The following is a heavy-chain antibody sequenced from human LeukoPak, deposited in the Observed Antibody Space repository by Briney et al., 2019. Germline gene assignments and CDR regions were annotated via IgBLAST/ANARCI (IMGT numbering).Heavy chain of an antibody. CDR1: GFTFSSYW. CDR2: INHNGNVN. V-gene: IGHV3-7*03. J-gene: IGHJ3*02. CDR3: ARDLRYSYGFDAFDI. D-gene: IGHD5-18*01. Sequence: GGSLRLSCAASGFTFSSYWMNWARQAPGKGLEWVASINHNGNVNYYVDSVKGRFTISRDNAKNSLYLQMSNLRAEDTAVYYCARDLRYSYGFDAFDIWGQGTMVTVSP.